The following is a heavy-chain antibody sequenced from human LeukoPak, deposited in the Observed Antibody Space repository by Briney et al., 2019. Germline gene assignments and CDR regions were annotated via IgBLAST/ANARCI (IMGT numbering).Heavy chain of an antibody. V-gene: IGHV4-59*01. CDR2: IYYSGST. Sequence: SETLSLTCTVSGGSISSYYWSWIRQPPGKGLEWIGYIYYSGSTNYNPSLKSRVTISVDTSKNQFSLKLSSVTAADTAVYYCARARLYQLLYFDYWGQGTLVTVSS. CDR3: ARARLYQLLYFDY. J-gene: IGHJ4*02. CDR1: GGSISSYY. D-gene: IGHD2-2*01.